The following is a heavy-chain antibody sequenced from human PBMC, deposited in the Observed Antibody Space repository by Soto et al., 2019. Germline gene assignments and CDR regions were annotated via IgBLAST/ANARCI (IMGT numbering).Heavy chain of an antibody. CDR3: ARDGSGFDY. V-gene: IGHV3-20*04. D-gene: IGHD2-15*01. CDR1: GFTFDEYG. CDR2: INWNAGST. Sequence: GGSLRLSCAASGFTFDEYGMSWVRQAPGKGLEWVSGINWNAGSTSFADPVKGRFTISRDNAKNSLYLQMNSLRAEDTALYYCARDGSGFDYWGQGTMVTVSS. J-gene: IGHJ4*02.